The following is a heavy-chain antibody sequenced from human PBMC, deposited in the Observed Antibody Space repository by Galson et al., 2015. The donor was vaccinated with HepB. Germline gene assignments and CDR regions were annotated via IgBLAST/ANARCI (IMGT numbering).Heavy chain of an antibody. CDR1: GYTFTSYG. J-gene: IGHJ1*01. D-gene: IGHD3-22*01. Sequence: SVKVSCKASGYTFTSYGISWVRQAPGQGLEWMGWISAYNGNTNYAQKLQGRVTMTTDTSTSTAYMELRSLRSDDTAVYYCARDLARSYYYDSSGYSAFGHWGQGTLVTVSS. V-gene: IGHV1-18*01. CDR3: ARDLARSYYYDSSGYSAFGH. CDR2: ISAYNGNT.